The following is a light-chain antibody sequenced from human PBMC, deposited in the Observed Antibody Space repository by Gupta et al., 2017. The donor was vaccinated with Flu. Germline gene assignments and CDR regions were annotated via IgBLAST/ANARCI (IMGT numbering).Light chain of an antibody. CDR3: QQDYSYPLT. CDR2: AAS. Sequence: AIRMTQSPSSFSASTGDRVTITCRASQGISSYLAWYQQKPGKAPKLLIYAASTLQSGVPSRFSGSGSGTDFTLTISCLQSEDFATYYFQQDYSYPLTFGGGTKVEIK. J-gene: IGKJ4*01. V-gene: IGKV1-8*01. CDR1: QGISSY.